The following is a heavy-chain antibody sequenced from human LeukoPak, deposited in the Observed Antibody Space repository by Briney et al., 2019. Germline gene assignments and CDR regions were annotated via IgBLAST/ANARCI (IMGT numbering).Heavy chain of an antibody. D-gene: IGHD3-10*01. Sequence: QSGGSLRLSCAASGFTFSSYWMYWVRQAPGKGLVWVSRINSDGSRTSYADSVKGRFTISRDNAKNTLYLQMNSLRAEDTAIYYCARVYYASGDYWGRGTLVTVSS. J-gene: IGHJ4*02. CDR3: ARVYYASGDY. CDR2: INSDGSRT. V-gene: IGHV3-74*01. CDR1: GFTFSSYW.